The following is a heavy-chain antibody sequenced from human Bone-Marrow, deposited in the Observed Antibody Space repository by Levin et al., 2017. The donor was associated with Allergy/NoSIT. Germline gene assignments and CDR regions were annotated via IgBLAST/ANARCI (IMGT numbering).Heavy chain of an antibody. CDR1: GYTFTGYY. CDR2: INPNSGGT. CDR3: AREDLTEFLRFDP. J-gene: IGHJ5*02. D-gene: IGHD3-3*01. V-gene: IGHV1-2*02. Sequence: ASVKVSCKASGYTFTGYYMHWVRQAPGQGLEWMGWINPNSGGTNYAQKFQGRVTMTRDTSISTAYMELSRLRSDDTAVYYCAREDLTEFLRFDPWGQGTLVTVSS.